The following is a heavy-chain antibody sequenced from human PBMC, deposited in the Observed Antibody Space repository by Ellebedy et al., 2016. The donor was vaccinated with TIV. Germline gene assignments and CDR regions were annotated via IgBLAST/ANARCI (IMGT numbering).Heavy chain of an antibody. D-gene: IGHD5-18*01. J-gene: IGHJ6*03. CDR2: IYYSGTT. CDR3: ARGAQSIGYSHGRFHYHMDV. V-gene: IGHV4-59*08. Sequence: MPSETLSLTCSLSGGSISSYYWNWIRQTPGKGLEWIGYIYYSGTTIYSPSLKSRVTISSDTSKNQFSLKVTSVTAADTAVYFCARGAQSIGYSHGRFHYHMDVWGRGTTVIVSS. CDR1: GGSISSYY.